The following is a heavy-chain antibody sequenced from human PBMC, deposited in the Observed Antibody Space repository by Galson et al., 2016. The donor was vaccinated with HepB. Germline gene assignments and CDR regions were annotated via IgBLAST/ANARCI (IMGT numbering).Heavy chain of an antibody. D-gene: IGHD2-8*02. J-gene: IGHJ5*02. V-gene: IGHV3-13*01. CDR3: ARGGLGYCTGGGCTPFDP. Sequence: SLRLSCAASGFPFSSYDMHWARQSTGTGLEWAPGIGTACDTLYAGPVKARFNISRENAENSLYLQMNSLRVGDTAVYYCARGGLGYCTGGGCTPFDPWGQGTLVTVSS. CDR1: GFPFSSYD. CDR2: IGTACDT.